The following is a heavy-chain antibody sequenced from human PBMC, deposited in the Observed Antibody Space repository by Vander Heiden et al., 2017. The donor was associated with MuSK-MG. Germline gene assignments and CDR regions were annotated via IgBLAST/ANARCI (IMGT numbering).Heavy chain of an antibody. CDR1: GGTFSSYA. D-gene: IGHD4-17*01. CDR2: IIPIFGTA. Sequence: QVQLVQSGAEVKKPGSSVTVSCKASGGTFSSYAISRVRQAPGQGLEWMGGIIPIFGTANYAQKFQGRVTITADESTSTAYMELSSLRSEDTAVYYCARDPDYGGKSYLDYWGQGTLVTVSS. J-gene: IGHJ4*02. V-gene: IGHV1-69*01. CDR3: ARDPDYGGKSYLDY.